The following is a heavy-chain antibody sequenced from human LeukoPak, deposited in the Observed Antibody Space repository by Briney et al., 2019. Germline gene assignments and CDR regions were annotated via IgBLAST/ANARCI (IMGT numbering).Heavy chain of an antibody. CDR1: GFTFSDNY. CDR2: ISSSSSYI. V-gene: IGHV3-21*01. D-gene: IGHD3-22*01. CDR3: ARDSFIDYYDSSGYYPNWFDP. Sequence: PGGSLRLSCAASGFTFSDNYMSWVRQAPGKGLEWVSSISSSSSYIYYADSVKGRFTISRDNAKNSLYLQMNSLRAEDTAVYYCARDSFIDYYDSSGYYPNWFDPWGQGTLVTVSS. J-gene: IGHJ5*02.